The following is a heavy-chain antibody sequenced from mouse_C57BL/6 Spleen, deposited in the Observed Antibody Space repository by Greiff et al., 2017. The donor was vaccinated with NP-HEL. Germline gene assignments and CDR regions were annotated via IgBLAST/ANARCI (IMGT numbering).Heavy chain of an antibody. CDR3: ARAEGYYSNYEGY. D-gene: IGHD2-5*01. J-gene: IGHJ2*01. CDR1: GYSITSGYY. V-gene: IGHV3-6*01. CDR2: ISYDGSN. Sequence: EVQLQQSGPGLVKPSQSLSLTCSVTGYSITSGYYWNWIRQFPGNKLEWMGYISYDGSNNYNPSLKNRISITRDTSKNQFFLKLNSVTTEDTATYYCARAEGYYSNYEGYWGQGTTLTVSS.